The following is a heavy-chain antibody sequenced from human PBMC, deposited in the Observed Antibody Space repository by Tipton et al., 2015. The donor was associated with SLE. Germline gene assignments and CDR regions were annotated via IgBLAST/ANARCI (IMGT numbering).Heavy chain of an antibody. V-gene: IGHV4-59*02. CDR1: GDSVKSRY. D-gene: IGHD4-17*01. CDR2: RFHDGNI. J-gene: IGHJ2*01. Sequence: TLSLTCTVSGDSVKSRYWIWVRQPAGRGLEWLAYRFHDGNINYNPSLRSRVTMSIDASQNRVSLRLKSVSAADTAVYYCARGSDGEYVRYFDVWGPGTLVTVSS. CDR3: ARGSDGEYVRYFDV.